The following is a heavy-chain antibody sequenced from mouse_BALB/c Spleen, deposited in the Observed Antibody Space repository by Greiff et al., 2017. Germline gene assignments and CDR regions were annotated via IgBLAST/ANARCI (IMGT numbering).Heavy chain of an antibody. CDR3: ANYYGSRPWFAY. V-gene: IGHV1-18*01. D-gene: IGHD1-1*01. CDR1: GYTFTEYT. Sequence: EVKVVESGPELVKPGASVKISCKTSGYTFTEYTMHWVKQSHGKSLEWIGGINPNNGGTSYNQKFKGKATLTVDKSSSTAYMELRSLTSEDSAVYYCANYYGSRPWFAYWGQGTLVTVSA. J-gene: IGHJ3*01. CDR2: INPNNGGT.